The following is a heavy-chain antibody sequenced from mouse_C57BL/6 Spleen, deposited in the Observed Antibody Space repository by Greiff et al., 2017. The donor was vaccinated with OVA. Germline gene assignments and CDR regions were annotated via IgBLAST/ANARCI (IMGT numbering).Heavy chain of an antibody. D-gene: IGHD1-1*01. J-gene: IGHJ2*01. Sequence: VKLVESGAELVKPGASVKISCKASGYAFSRYWLNWVKQRPGKGLEWIGQIYPGDGDTNYNGKCKGKATLTADKSSSTAYMQLSSLTSEDSAVYFCARDYYGSRDYWGQGTILTVSS. CDR1: GYAFSRYW. CDR3: ARDYYGSRDY. CDR2: IYPGDGDT. V-gene: IGHV1-80*01.